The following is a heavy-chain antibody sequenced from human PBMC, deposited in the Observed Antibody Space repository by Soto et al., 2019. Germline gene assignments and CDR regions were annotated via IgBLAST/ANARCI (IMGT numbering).Heavy chain of an antibody. V-gene: IGHV2-70*01. J-gene: IGHJ6*02. CDR3: ARIRSYYDILNGTYYYYGMDV. Sequence: GPTLVNPTQSLTLTCTFAGSSLSTSGMCVSWIRQPPGKALEWLALIDCDDDKYYSTSLKTRLTISKDTSKNQVVLTMTNMDPVDTATYYCARIRSYYDILNGTYYYYGMDVWGQGTTVTASS. CDR2: IDCDDDK. CDR1: GSSLSTSGMC. D-gene: IGHD3-9*01.